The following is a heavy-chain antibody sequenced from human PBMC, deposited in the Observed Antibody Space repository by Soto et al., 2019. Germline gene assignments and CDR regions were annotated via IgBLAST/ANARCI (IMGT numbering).Heavy chain of an antibody. Sequence: ASVKVSCKASGYTFTSYDINWVRQATGQGLEWMGWMNPNSGNTGYAQKFQGRVTMTRNTSISTAYMELSSLRSEDTATYFCAHRLHWNWFDYWGQGALVTVSS. D-gene: IGHD1-7*01. CDR2: MNPNSGNT. CDR1: GYTFTSYD. J-gene: IGHJ4*02. CDR3: AHRLHWNWFDY. V-gene: IGHV1-8*01.